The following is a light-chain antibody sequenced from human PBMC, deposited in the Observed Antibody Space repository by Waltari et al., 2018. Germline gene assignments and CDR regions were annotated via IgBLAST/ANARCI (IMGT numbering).Light chain of an antibody. CDR1: QSLVHSDGNTH. J-gene: IGKJ2*01. Sequence: DVVMTQSPLSLPVTLGQPASISCTSSQSLVHSDGNTHLVWFHQRPGQSPRRLIYKVSNRDSGGPDRFSGSGSGTDCTLKISRVEAEDVGVYYCMQGTHWPYTFGQGTKLDIK. CDR2: KVS. V-gene: IGKV2-30*02. CDR3: MQGTHWPYT.